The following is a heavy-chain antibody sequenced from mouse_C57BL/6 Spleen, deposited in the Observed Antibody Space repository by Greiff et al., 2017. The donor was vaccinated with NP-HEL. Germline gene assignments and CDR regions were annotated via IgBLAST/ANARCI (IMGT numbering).Heavy chain of an antibody. J-gene: IGHJ2*01. D-gene: IGHD4-1*01. V-gene: IGHV1-81*01. CDR1: GYTFTSYG. Sequence: VQLKQSGAELARPGASVKLSCKASGYTFTSYGISWVKQRTGQGLEWIGEIYPRSGNTYYNEKFKGKATLTADKSSSTAYMELRSLTSEDSAVYFCAREEGTGTFLDYWGQGTTLTVSS. CDR2: IYPRSGNT. CDR3: AREEGTGTFLDY.